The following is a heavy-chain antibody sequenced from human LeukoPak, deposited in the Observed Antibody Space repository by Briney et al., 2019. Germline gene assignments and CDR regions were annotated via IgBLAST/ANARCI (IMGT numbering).Heavy chain of an antibody. CDR1: GYTFSGYY. J-gene: IGHJ4*02. D-gene: IGHD5-18*01. CDR2: ISAYNGNT. V-gene: IGHV1-18*04. CDR3: ARDRGTAMVTPGDY. Sequence: ASVKVSCKASGYTFSGYYMHWVRQAPGQGLEWMGWISAYNGNTNYAQKLQGRVTMTTDTSTSTAYMELRSLRSDDTAVYYCARDRGTAMVTPGDYWGQGTLVTVSS.